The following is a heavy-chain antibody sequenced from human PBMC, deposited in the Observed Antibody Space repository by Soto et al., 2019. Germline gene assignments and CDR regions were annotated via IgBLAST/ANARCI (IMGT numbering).Heavy chain of an antibody. CDR2: INHSGST. CDR1: GGSFSGYY. V-gene: IGHV4-34*01. CDR3: ARGERFGALHAFDI. Sequence: PSETLSLTCAVYGGSFSGYYWSWIRQPPGKGLEWIGEINHSGSTNYNPSLKSRVTISVDTSKNQFSLKLSSVTAADTAVYYCARGERFGALHAFDIWGQGTMVTVSS. D-gene: IGHD3-10*01. J-gene: IGHJ3*02.